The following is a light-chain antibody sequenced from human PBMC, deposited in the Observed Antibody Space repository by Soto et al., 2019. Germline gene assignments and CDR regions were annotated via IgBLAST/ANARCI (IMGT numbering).Light chain of an antibody. CDR3: QSYDTSLSGSKV. CDR2: DNT. CDR1: SSNIGAGYL. Sequence: QSVLTQPPLVSGAPGQRVTISCSGSSSNIGAGYLVHWYQQVPGTAPKLLIYDNTNRPSGVPDRFSGSKSGTSASLAITGLQAEDEADYFCQSYDTSLSGSKVFGGGTKLTVL. V-gene: IGLV1-40*01. J-gene: IGLJ2*01.